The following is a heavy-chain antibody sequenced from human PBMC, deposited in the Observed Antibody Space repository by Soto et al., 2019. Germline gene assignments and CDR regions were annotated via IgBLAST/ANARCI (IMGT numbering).Heavy chain of an antibody. CDR3: AKSRYYDFWSGYPSWYFDY. CDR2: ISGSGGST. CDR1: GFTFSSYA. Sequence: PGGSLRLSCAASGFTFSSYAMSWVRQPPGKGLEWVSAISGSGGSTYYADSVKGRFTISRDNSKNTLYLQMNSLRAEDTAVYYCAKSRYYDFWSGYPSWYFDYWGQGTLVTVSS. J-gene: IGHJ4*02. V-gene: IGHV3-23*01. D-gene: IGHD3-3*01.